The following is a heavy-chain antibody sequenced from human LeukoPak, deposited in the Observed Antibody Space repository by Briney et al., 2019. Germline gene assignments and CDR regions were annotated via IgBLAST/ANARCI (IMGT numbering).Heavy chain of an antibody. D-gene: IGHD3-10*01. CDR2: INPSGGST. J-gene: IGHJ4*02. V-gene: IGHV1-46*01. CDR3: ARSYYYGSGSPETGY. Sequence: GASVKVSCKASGYTFTSYYMHWVRQAPGRGLEWMGIINPSGGSTSYAQKFQGRVTMTRDTSTSTVYMELSSLRSEDTAVYYCARSYYYGSGSPETGYWGQGTLVTVSS. CDR1: GYTFTSYY.